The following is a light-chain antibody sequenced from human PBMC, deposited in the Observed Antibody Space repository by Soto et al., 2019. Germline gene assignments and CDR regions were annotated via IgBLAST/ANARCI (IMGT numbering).Light chain of an antibody. V-gene: IGKV3-20*01. CDR1: QSVSSEK. CDR2: GAS. J-gene: IGKJ4*01. CDR3: QPYGSSLLT. Sequence: EIVLTQSPGTLSLSPGERASLSCRASQSVSSEKLAWYQQKPGQAPRLPIFGASGRATGIPERFSGSGSGTDFSLTISRLEPEDSEVYYCQPYGSSLLTFGGGTKVDI.